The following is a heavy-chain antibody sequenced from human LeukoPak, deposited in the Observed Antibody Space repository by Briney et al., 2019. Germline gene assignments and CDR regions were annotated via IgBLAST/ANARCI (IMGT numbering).Heavy chain of an antibody. Sequence: ASVKVSCKASGYTFTGYYMHWVRQAPGQGLEWMGWINPNSGGTNYAQKFQGRVTMTRDTSISPAYMELSRLRSDDTAVYYCTRDPTYCSSTSCMPFDPWGQGTLVTVSS. J-gene: IGHJ5*02. D-gene: IGHD2-2*01. CDR2: INPNSGGT. CDR1: GYTFTGYY. V-gene: IGHV1-2*02. CDR3: TRDPTYCSSTSCMPFDP.